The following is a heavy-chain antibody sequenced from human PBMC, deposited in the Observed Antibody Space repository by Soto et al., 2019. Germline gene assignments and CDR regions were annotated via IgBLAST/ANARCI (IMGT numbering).Heavy chain of an antibody. Sequence: QVQLQESGPGLVKPSQTLSLTCTVSGGSISSGGYYWSWIRQHPGKGLEWIGYIYYSGSTYYNPSLKCRRTLSVDPYQNQVSRKLSSVTAADTALYYCARGSLRIAAPGTPNPFYYSYGMDVWGQGTTVTVSS. J-gene: IGHJ6*02. CDR2: IYYSGST. V-gene: IGHV4-31*03. CDR3: ARGSLRIAAPGTPNPFYYSYGMDV. CDR1: GGSISSGGYY. D-gene: IGHD6-13*01.